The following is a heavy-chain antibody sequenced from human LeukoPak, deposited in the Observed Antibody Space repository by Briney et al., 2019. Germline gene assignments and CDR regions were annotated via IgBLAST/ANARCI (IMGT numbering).Heavy chain of an antibody. CDR2: INPSGGST. D-gene: IGHD3-10*01. J-gene: IGHJ4*02. Sequence: ASVKVSCKASGYTFTSYYMHWVRQAPGQGLEWMGIINPSGGSTSYAQKFQGRVTMTRDTSTSTVYMELSSLRSEDTAVYYCARVRDNGYGSIYYFDYWGQGTLVTVSS. CDR1: GYTFTSYY. V-gene: IGHV1-46*01. CDR3: ARVRDNGYGSIYYFDY.